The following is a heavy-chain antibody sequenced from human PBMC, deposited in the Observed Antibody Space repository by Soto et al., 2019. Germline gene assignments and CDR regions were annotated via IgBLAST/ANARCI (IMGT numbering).Heavy chain of an antibody. J-gene: IGHJ6*02. CDR1: GGSISSSSYY. D-gene: IGHD2-2*01. CDR2: IYYSGST. V-gene: IGHV4-39*02. Sequence: SETLSLTCTVSGGSISSSSYYWGWIRQPPGKGLEWIGSIYYSGSTYYNPSLKSRVTISVDTSKNQFSLKLSSVTAADTAVYYCARDLEDIVVAPAAIEEYYYYGMDVWGQGTTVTVSS. CDR3: ARDLEDIVVAPAAIEEYYYYGMDV.